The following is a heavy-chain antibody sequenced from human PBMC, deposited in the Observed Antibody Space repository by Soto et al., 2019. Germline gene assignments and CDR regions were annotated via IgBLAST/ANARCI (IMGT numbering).Heavy chain of an antibody. D-gene: IGHD5-12*01. CDR2: IIPIFGSA. V-gene: IGHV1-69*15. Sequence: QVQLVQSGAEVKKPGSSVKVSCKASGGTFSNYAITWVRQAPGQGLEWLGRIIPIFGSANFAQKFQGRVTLTADESTTTAYMELSNLRSDDTAVYYCAKDGGTDGYFGNWFDPWGQGTLVTVSS. J-gene: IGHJ5*02. CDR1: GGTFSNYA. CDR3: AKDGGTDGYFGNWFDP.